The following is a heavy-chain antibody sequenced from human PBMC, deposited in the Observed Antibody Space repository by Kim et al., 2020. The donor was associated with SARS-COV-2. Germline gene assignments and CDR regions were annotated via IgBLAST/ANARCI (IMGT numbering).Heavy chain of an antibody. CDR2: IIPIFGTA. CDR3: ARDESATMVRGVISYYYYGMDV. Sequence: SVKVSCKASGGTFSSYAISWVRQAPGQGLEWMGGIIPIFGTANYAQKFQGRVTITADDSTSTAYMELSSLRSEDTAVYYCARDESATMVRGVISYYYYGMDVWGQGTTVTVSS. CDR1: GGTFSSYA. V-gene: IGHV1-69*13. D-gene: IGHD3-10*01. J-gene: IGHJ6*02.